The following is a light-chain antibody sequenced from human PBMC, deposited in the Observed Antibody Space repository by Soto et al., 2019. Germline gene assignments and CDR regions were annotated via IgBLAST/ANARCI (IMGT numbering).Light chain of an antibody. CDR3: QQYNNWPPIP. J-gene: IGKJ5*01. Sequence: EILLTQSPGTMSLSPGERATLSCMASQIFNSIYLAWYQQKPGQAPRLLIYGAYTRATGIPHRFSGSGSGTEFTLTISSLQSEDFAVYYCQQYNNWPPIPFGQGTRVEIK. V-gene: IGKV3D-15*01. CDR1: QIFNSIY. CDR2: GAY.